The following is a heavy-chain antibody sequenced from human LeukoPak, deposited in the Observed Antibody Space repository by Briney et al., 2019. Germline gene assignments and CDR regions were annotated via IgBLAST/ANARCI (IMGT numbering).Heavy chain of an antibody. J-gene: IGHJ4*02. V-gene: IGHV3-30-3*01. CDR2: ISYDGSNK. D-gene: IGHD1-26*01. Sequence: PGGSLRLSCAASGFTFSSYAMHWVRQAPGKGLEWVAVISYDGSNKYYADSVKGRFTISRDNSKNTLYLQMNSLRAEDTAVYYCAKEISGSYLFDSFDYWGQGTLVTVSS. CDR3: AKEISGSYLFDSFDY. CDR1: GFTFSSYA.